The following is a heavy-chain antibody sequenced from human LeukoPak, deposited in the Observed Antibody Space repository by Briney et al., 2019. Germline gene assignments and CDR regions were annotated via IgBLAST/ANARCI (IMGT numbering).Heavy chain of an antibody. Sequence: GGSLRLSCAASGFTLSSYAMHWVRQAPGKGLEWVAVISYDGSNKYYADSVKGRFTISRDNSKNTLYLQMNSLRAEDTAVYYCARAGEQWLALDYWGQGTLVTVSS. D-gene: IGHD6-19*01. CDR2: ISYDGSNK. CDR1: GFTLSSYA. V-gene: IGHV3-30-3*01. J-gene: IGHJ4*02. CDR3: ARAGEQWLALDY.